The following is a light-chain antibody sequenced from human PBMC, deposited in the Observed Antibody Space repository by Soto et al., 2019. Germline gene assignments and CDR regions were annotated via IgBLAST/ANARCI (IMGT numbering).Light chain of an antibody. CDR2: SNN. CDR1: TSNIGSNT. CDR3: ASWDDSLNGVV. V-gene: IGLV1-44*01. Sequence: QSVLTQPPSASGTPGQRVTISCSGSTSNIGSNTVHWYQQLPGTAPKLLIYSNNRRPSGVPERFSGSKSGTSASLAISGLQSEDEADFYCASWDDSLNGVVFGGGTTLTVL. J-gene: IGLJ3*02.